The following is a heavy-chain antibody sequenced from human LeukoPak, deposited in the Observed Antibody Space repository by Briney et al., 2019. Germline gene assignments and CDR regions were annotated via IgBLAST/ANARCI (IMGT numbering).Heavy chain of an antibody. CDR1: GYSFTSYW. CDR2: IYPGDSDI. J-gene: IGHJ3*02. V-gene: IGHV5-51*01. CDR3: GRHGGDEMFTFGGVMVPGVFDI. Sequence: GESLKISCKGSGYSFTSYWIGWVRQMPGKGLEWMGIIYPGDSDIRYSPSFQGQVTISADKSISTAYLQWSSLKASDTAMYYCGRHGGDEMFTFGGVMVPGVFDIWGKGKRVTVFS. D-gene: IGHD3-16*01.